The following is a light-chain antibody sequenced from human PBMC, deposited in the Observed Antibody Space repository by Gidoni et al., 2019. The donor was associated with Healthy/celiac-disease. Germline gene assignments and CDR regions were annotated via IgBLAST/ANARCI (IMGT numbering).Light chain of an antibody. CDR2: AAS. V-gene: IGKV1-39*01. Sequence: DIHMTQSPSSLSVSVGDRVTITCRASQSISSYLNWYQQKPGKAPKLLIYAASSLQSGVPSRFSGSGSGTDFTLTISSLQPEDFATYYCQQSYSTPLTFGGGTKVEIK. J-gene: IGKJ4*01. CDR1: QSISSY. CDR3: QQSYSTPLT.